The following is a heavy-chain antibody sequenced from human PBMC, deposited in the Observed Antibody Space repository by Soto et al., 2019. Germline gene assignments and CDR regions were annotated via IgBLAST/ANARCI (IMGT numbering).Heavy chain of an antibody. D-gene: IGHD3-3*01. CDR2: ISGSGGST. CDR1: GFTFSSYA. Sequence: EVQLLESGGGLVQPGGSLRLSCAASGFTFSSYAMSWVRQAPGKGLEWVSAISGSGGSTYYADSVKGRFTISRDNPKNTLYLQMNSLRAEDTAVYYCAKGPNDFWSGYYVGGYYYYYMDVWGKGTTVTVSS. V-gene: IGHV3-23*01. J-gene: IGHJ6*03. CDR3: AKGPNDFWSGYYVGGYYYYYMDV.